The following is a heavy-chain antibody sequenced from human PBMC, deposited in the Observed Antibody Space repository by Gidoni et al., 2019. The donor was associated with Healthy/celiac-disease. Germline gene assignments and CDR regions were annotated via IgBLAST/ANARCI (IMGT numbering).Heavy chain of an antibody. J-gene: IGHJ4*02. Sequence: QVQLQESGPGLVKPSQTLSLTCTVPGGSISSGGYYWSWIRQHPGKGLEWIGYIYYSGSTYYNPSLKSRVTISVDTSKNQFSLKLSSVTAADTAVYYCASLDRQNSGYDYEGQPWGQGTLVTVSS. D-gene: IGHD5-12*01. V-gene: IGHV4-31*03. CDR1: GGSISSGGYY. CDR2: IYYSGST. CDR3: ASLDRQNSGYDYEGQP.